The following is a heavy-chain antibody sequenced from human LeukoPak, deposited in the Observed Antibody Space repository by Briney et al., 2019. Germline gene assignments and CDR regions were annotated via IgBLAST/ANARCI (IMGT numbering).Heavy chain of an antibody. CDR3: AKIGSSHDFDY. J-gene: IGHJ4*02. D-gene: IGHD1-26*01. CDR2: INPNSGAT. CDR1: GYTFTVYF. V-gene: IGHV1-2*06. Sequence: ASVKVSCKASGYTFTVYFIHWVRQAPGQGLEWMGRINPNSGATDYAQRFQGRVTMTRDTSISTAYMELSSLKSDDTAVYYCAKIGSSHDFDYWGQGTLITVSS.